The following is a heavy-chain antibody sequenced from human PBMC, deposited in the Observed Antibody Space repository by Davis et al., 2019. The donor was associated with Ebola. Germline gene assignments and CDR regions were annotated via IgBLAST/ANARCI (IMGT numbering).Heavy chain of an antibody. D-gene: IGHD6-19*01. Sequence: GGSLRLSCAASGFTFDDFAIHWVRHGPGKGPEWVCRTYWNSDNRDCADSVKGRFTISRDKDKTSLYVQMNSLRDEDTAVYYCARVPGSGWFDYWGQGTLVTVSS. CDR1: GFTFDDFA. CDR2: TYWNSDNR. V-gene: IGHV3-9*01. CDR3: ARVPGSGWFDY. J-gene: IGHJ4*02.